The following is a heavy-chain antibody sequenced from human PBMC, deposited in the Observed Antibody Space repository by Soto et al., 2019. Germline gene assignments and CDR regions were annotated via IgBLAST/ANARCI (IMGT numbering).Heavy chain of an antibody. CDR3: ARDGTLYDSSAYYYLY. J-gene: IGHJ4*02. D-gene: IGHD3-22*01. CDR2: ITPMFGTP. Sequence: QVQLVQSGAEVKKPGSSVKVSCKASGGTFSRYTITWVRQAPGQGLEWMGGITPMFGTPNYAQKFQGRVTITADESTSTAYMALSRLRSEDTAMYYCARDGTLYDSSAYYYLYWGQGTLVTVSS. V-gene: IGHV1-69*01. CDR1: GGTFSRYT.